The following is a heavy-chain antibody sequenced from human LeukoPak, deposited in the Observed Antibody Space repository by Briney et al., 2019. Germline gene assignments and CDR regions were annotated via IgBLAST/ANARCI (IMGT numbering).Heavy chain of an antibody. CDR2: INHSGST. V-gene: IGHV4-34*01. D-gene: IGHD2-15*01. Sequence: SETLSLTCAVYGGSFSGYYWSWIRQPPGKGLEWIGEINHSGSTNYNPSLKSRVTISVDTSKNQFSLKLSSVTAADTAVYYCANLNRYCSGGSCLDYWGQGTLVTVSS. CDR3: ANLNRYCSGGSCLDY. CDR1: GGSFSGYY. J-gene: IGHJ4*02.